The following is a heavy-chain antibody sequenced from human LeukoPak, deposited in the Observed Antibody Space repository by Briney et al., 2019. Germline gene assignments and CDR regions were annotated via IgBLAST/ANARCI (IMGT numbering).Heavy chain of an antibody. CDR3: PKDTGEGYNYEY. J-gene: IGHJ4*02. CDR1: GVTLSSYG. Sequence: GGSLRLSCAASGVTLSSYGMHWVRQAPGKGREWVAFIRYDGSNKYYADSVKGRFTISRDNSQNTLYLQMKTLGADDRAVYYAPKDTGEGYNYEYWGEGALVTVSS. CDR2: IRYDGSNK. V-gene: IGHV3-30*02. D-gene: IGHD5-24*01.